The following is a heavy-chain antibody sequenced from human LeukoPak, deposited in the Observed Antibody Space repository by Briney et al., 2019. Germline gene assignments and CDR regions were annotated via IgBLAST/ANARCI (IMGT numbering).Heavy chain of an antibody. J-gene: IGHJ6*02. CDR3: AWGPTIAAAGRDYYYYGMDV. Sequence: PSETLSLTCAVYGGSFSGYYWSWIRQPPGKGLEWIGEINHSGSTNYNPSLKSRVTISVDTSKNQFSLKLSSVTAADTAVYYCAWGPTIAAAGRDYYYYGMDVWGQGTTVTVSS. V-gene: IGHV4-34*01. CDR2: INHSGST. D-gene: IGHD6-13*01. CDR1: GGSFSGYY.